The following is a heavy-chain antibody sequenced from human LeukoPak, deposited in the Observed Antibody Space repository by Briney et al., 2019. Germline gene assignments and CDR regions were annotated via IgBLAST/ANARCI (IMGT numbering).Heavy chain of an antibody. D-gene: IGHD6-19*01. CDR2: MNPNSGNT. V-gene: IGHV1-8*01. CDR1: GYTFTSYD. J-gene: IGHJ4*02. CDR3: ARRSTLYSSGWFYFDY. Sequence: ASVKVSCKASGYTFTSYDINWVRQATGQGLEWMGWMNPNSGNTGYALKLQDRVSMTTDTSTTTAYMELRGLRSDDTAVYYCARRSTLYSSGWFYFDYWGQGTLVTVSS.